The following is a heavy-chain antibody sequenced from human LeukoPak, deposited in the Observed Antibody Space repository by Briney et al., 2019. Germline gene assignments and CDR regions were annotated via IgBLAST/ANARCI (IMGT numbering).Heavy chain of an antibody. CDR2: AYYRSKWYY. CDR1: GDSVSTNNAA. J-gene: IGHJ4*02. CDR3: ARDPGAGDFDY. D-gene: IGHD6-19*01. Sequence: SQTLSLTCAISGDSVSTNNAAWHWLRQSPSRGLEWLGRAYYRSKWYYDYAVSVKSRITINPDTSKNHFSLQLNSVTPEDMAVYYCARDPGAGDFDYWARGTLVTVSS. V-gene: IGHV6-1*01.